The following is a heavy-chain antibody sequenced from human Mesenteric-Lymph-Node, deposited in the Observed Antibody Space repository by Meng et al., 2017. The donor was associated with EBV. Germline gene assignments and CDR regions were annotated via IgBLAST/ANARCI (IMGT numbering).Heavy chain of an antibody. D-gene: IGHD4-23*01. CDR3: ASVHYGGNPFEGGG. Sequence: GQLVQSGAEVRKPWASVKVSCKGSGYPFSNSGTCWVRQAPGQGLEWMGWISAYNGDTYYAQRFQGRVTMTTDTSASTAYMELRSLRFDDTAVYYCASVHYGGNPFEGGGWGQGSLVTVSS. V-gene: IGHV1-18*01. CDR1: GYPFSNSG. CDR2: ISAYNGDT. J-gene: IGHJ4*02.